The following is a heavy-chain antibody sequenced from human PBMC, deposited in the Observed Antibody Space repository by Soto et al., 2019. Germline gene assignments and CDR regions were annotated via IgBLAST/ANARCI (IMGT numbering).Heavy chain of an antibody. Sequence: PSETLSLTCTVSGGSISSGDYYWSWIRQHPGKGLEWIGYIYYSGSTYYDPSLKSRVTISVDTSKNQFSLKLSSVTAADTAVYYCARARYCSGGSCYYYYYYGMDVWGQGTTVTVSS. D-gene: IGHD2-15*01. J-gene: IGHJ6*01. CDR3: ARARYCSGGSCYYYYYYGMDV. CDR2: IYYSGST. CDR1: GGSISSGDYY. V-gene: IGHV4-31*03.